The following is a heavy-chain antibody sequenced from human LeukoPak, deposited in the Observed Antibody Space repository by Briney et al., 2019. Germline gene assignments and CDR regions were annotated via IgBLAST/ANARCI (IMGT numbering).Heavy chain of an antibody. CDR2: IYTSGST. CDR3: ARDAYRQYSSSWYGPLYYFDY. D-gene: IGHD6-13*01. J-gene: IGHJ4*02. V-gene: IGHV4-61*02. Sequence: PSQTLSLTCTVSGGSISSGSYYWSWIRQPAGKGLEWIGRIYTSGSTNYNPSLKSRVTISVDTSKNQFSLKLSSVTAADTAVYYCARDAYRQYSSSWYGPLYYFDYWGQGTLVTVSS. CDR1: GGSISSGSYY.